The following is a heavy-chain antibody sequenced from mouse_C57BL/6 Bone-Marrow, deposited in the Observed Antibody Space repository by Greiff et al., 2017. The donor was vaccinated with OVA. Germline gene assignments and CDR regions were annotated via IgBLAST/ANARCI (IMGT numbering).Heavy chain of an antibody. V-gene: IGHV1-75*01. CDR2: IFPGSGST. D-gene: IGHD2-4*01. CDR1: GYTFTDYY. J-gene: IGHJ1*03. Sequence: QVQLQQSGPELVKPGASVKISCKASGYTFTDYYINWVKQRPGQGLEWIGWIFPGSGSTYYNEKFKGKATLTVDKSSSTAYMLLSSLTSEDSAVYFCASRYDYDRPWYFDVWGTGTTVTVSS. CDR3: ASRYDYDRPWYFDV.